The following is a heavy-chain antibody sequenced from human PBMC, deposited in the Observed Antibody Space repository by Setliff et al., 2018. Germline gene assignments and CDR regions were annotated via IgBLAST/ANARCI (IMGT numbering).Heavy chain of an antibody. CDR2: INQSGSG. J-gene: IGHJ4*02. CDR3: ARVRLIQGYYEFDY. CDR1: GGSFDTYY. Sequence: PSETLSLTCNVYGGSFDTYYWSWIRQPPGKGLEWFGEINQSGSGDYNPSFKGRVTISVDTSKKQFSLKVRSATAADTAVYYCARVRLIQGYYEFDYWGQGTLVTVSS. V-gene: IGHV4-34*01. D-gene: IGHD3-16*01.